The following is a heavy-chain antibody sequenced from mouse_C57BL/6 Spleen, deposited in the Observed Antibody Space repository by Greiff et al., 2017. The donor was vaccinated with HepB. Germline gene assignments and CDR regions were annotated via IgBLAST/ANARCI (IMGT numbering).Heavy chain of an antibody. D-gene: IGHD1-2*01. J-gene: IGHJ3*01. CDR2: IDPSDSET. V-gene: IGHV1-52*01. Sequence: QVQLQQPGAELVRPGSSVKLSCKASGYTFTSYWMHWVKQRPIQGLEWIGNIDPSDSETHYNQKFKDKATLTVDKSSSTAYMQLSSLTSEDSAVYYCARSPHYYGPFAYWGQGTLVTVSA. CDR3: ARSPHYYGPFAY. CDR1: GYTFTSYW.